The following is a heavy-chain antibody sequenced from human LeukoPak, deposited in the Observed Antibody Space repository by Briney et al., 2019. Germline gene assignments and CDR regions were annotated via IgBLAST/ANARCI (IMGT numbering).Heavy chain of an antibody. J-gene: IGHJ4*02. CDR1: GGSISSGGYY. CDR2: IYHSGST. Sequence: SETLSLTCTVSGGSISSGGYYWSWIRQPPGKGLEWIGYIYHSGSTYYNPSLKSRVTISVDRSKNQFSLKLSSVTAADTAVYYCARGGLNYYDSSEGHDYWGQGTLVTVSS. V-gene: IGHV4-30-2*01. D-gene: IGHD3-22*01. CDR3: ARGGLNYYDSSEGHDY.